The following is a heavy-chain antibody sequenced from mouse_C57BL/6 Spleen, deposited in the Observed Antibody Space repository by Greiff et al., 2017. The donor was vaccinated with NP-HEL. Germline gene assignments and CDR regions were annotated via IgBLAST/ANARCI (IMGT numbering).Heavy chain of an antibody. D-gene: IGHD1-1*01. CDR2: ISSGSSTI. Sequence: EVKLVESGGGLVKPGGSLKLSCAASGFTFSDYGMHWVRQAPEKGLEWVAYISSGSSTIYYADTVKGRFTISRDNAKNTLFLQMTSLRSEDTAMYYCARNPYYYGSSDYFDYWGQGTTLTVSS. CDR1: GFTFSDYG. J-gene: IGHJ2*01. CDR3: ARNPYYYGSSDYFDY. V-gene: IGHV5-17*01.